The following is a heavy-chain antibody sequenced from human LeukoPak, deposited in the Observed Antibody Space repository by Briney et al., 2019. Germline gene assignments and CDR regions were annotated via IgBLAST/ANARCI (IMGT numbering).Heavy chain of an antibody. J-gene: IGHJ5*02. Sequence: PSETLSLTCAVYGGSFSGYYWSWIRQPPGKGLEWIGEINHSGSTNYNLSLKSRVTISVDTSKNQFSLKLSSVTAADTAVYYCARTGNAVKNWFDPWGQGTLVTVSS. D-gene: IGHD1-1*01. CDR1: GGSFSGYY. CDR3: ARTGNAVKNWFDP. CDR2: INHSGST. V-gene: IGHV4-34*01.